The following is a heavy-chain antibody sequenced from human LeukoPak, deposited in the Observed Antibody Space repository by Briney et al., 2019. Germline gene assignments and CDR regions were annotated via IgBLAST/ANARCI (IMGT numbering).Heavy chain of an antibody. CDR2: IYISGNT. D-gene: IGHD1-26*01. CDR3: ARGGRAGWSGSYEDSFDI. Sequence: PGGSLRLSCAASGFTVSSNYMSWVRQAPGKGLEWVSVIYISGNTYYADSVKGRFTISRDNSKNTLFLQMDSLRADDTAVNYCARGGRAGWSGSYEDSFDIWGQGTMVTVSS. J-gene: IGHJ3*02. V-gene: IGHV3-53*01. CDR1: GFTVSSNY.